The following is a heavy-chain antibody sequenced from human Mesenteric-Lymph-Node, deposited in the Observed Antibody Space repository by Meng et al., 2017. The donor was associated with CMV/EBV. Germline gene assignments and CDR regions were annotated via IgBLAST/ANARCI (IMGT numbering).Heavy chain of an antibody. Sequence: GSLRLSRTVSGYSISSGYYWGWIRQSPGKGMEWIGNIFESGTTYYAPSLKSRVTISVDTSKNQFSLKLRSVTAADTAVYYCARDVDFYYGLDVWGQGTTVTVSS. V-gene: IGHV4-38-2*02. CDR3: ARDVDFYYGLDV. D-gene: IGHD3-3*01. CDR1: GYSISSGYY. J-gene: IGHJ6*02. CDR2: IFESGTT.